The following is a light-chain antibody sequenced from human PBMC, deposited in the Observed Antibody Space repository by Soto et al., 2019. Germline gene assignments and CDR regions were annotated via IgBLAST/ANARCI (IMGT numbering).Light chain of an antibody. V-gene: IGLV1-51*01. Sequence: QSVLTQPPSVSAAPGQKVTISCSGSSSNIGSNYVSWYQQLPGTAPKLLIYDNGKRPSGIPDRFSGSQSGTSATLGITGLQTGVEADYYCGTWDNSLSAVFGGGIKLTVL. CDR3: GTWDNSLSAV. CDR1: SSNIGSNY. CDR2: DNG. J-gene: IGLJ2*01.